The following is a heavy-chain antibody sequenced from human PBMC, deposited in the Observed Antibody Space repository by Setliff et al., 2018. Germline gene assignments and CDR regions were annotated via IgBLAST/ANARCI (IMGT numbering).Heavy chain of an antibody. D-gene: IGHD6-13*01. J-gene: IGHJ3*02. CDR1: GYTFTSYG. CDR3: ARLSSSWYPSEPVQAFDI. Sequence: ASVKVSCKASGYTFTSYGISWVRQAPGQGLEWMGWISAYNGNTNYAQKLQGRVTMTTDTSTSTAYMGLRSLRSDDTAVYYCARLSSSWYPSEPVQAFDIWGQGTMVTVSS. V-gene: IGHV1-18*01. CDR2: ISAYNGNT.